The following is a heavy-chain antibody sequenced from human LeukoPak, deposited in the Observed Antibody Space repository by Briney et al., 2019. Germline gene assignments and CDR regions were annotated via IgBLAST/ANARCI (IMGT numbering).Heavy chain of an antibody. V-gene: IGHV3-7*01. J-gene: IGHJ6*03. D-gene: IGHD3-10*01. CDR2: IKQDGSEK. CDR3: ARVMDYYYYMDV. Sequence: GGSLRLSCAASGFTFSSYSMSWVRQAPGKGLEWVANIKQDGSEKYYVDSVKGRFTISRDNAKNSLYLQMNSLRAEDTAVYYCARVMDYYYYMDVWGKGTTVTVSS. CDR1: GFTFSSYS.